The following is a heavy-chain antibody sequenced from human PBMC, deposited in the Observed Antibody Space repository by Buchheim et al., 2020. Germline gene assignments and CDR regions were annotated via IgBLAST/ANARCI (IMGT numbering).Heavy chain of an antibody. J-gene: IGHJ4*02. CDR2: ISYDGSNK. Sequence: QVQLVESGGGVVQPGRSLRLSCAASGFTFSSYGMHWVRQAPGKGLEWVAVISYDGSNKYYADSVKGRFTLSRDNSKNTLYLQMNSLRAEDTAVYYCARTAVDYDFWSGGLDYWGQGTL. CDR1: GFTFSSYG. D-gene: IGHD3-3*01. V-gene: IGHV3-30*19. CDR3: ARTAVDYDFWSGGLDY.